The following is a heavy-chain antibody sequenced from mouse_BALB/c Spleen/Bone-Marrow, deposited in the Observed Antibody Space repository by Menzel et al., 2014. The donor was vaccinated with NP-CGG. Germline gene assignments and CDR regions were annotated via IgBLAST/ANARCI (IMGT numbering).Heavy chain of an antibody. J-gene: IGHJ4*01. CDR3: AGRDGGPMDY. Sequence: EVMLVESGGDLVKPGGSLKLSCAASGFTFSNYGMPWVRQTPDKRLEWVATISSGGSYTYYPASVKGRFTISRDNAKNTLYLQMSSLKSEDTAMYYCAGRDGGPMDYWGQGTSVTVSS. CDR2: ISSGGSYT. D-gene: IGHD2-3*01. V-gene: IGHV5-6*02. CDR1: GFTFSNYG.